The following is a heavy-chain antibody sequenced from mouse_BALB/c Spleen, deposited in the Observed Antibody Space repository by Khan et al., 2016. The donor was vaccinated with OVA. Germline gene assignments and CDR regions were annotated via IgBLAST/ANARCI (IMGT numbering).Heavy chain of an antibody. CDR2: INTYTGEP. J-gene: IGHJ4*01. V-gene: IGHV9-3-1*01. D-gene: IGHD2-10*01. CDR1: GHTFTKFG. CDR3: ARPPYFSYVLDN. Sequence: QIQLVQSGPEVKKPGETVKISCKASGHTFTKFGMNWVKQAPGKGLKWMGWINTYTGEPTYADAFNGRFAFSLETSASTAYLQINNLKDEDTATYFCARPPYFSYVLDNWGQGTSVTVSS.